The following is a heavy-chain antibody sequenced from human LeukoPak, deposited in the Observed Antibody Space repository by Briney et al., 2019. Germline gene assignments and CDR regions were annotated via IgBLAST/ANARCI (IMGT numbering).Heavy chain of an antibody. CDR1: GGSISSSSYY. Sequence: SETLSLTCTVSGGSISSSSYYWGWIRQPPGKGLEWIGSIYYSGSTYYNPSLKSRVTISVDTSKNQFSLKLSSVTAADTAVYYCARVSSYYYYMDVWGKGTTVTVSS. CDR2: IYYSGST. J-gene: IGHJ6*03. CDR3: ARVSSYYYYMDV. V-gene: IGHV4-39*07.